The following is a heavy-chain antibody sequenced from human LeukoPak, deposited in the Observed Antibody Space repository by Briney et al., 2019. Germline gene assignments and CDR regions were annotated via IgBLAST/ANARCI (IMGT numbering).Heavy chain of an antibody. J-gene: IGHJ5*02. D-gene: IGHD2-15*01. CDR2: INDDGSST. V-gene: IGHV3-74*01. CDR1: GFTFKLYW. Sequence: GGSLRLSCAASGFTFKLYWMHWVRQAPGKGPVWVSRINDDGSSTSYADSVKGRFTISRDDAKNTLYLQMNSLRAEDTAVYYCVRGGASTWSWGQGTLVTVSS. CDR3: VRGGASTWS.